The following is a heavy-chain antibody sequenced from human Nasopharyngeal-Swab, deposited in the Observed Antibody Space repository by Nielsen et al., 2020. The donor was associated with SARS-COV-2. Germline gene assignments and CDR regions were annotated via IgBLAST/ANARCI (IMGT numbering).Heavy chain of an antibody. J-gene: IGHJ4*02. CDR3: AIKMPNSSPFEY. Sequence: GESLKISCVASGFTLSNYVMSWVRHAPAKGLEWVSAIRSADKTHYADSVKGRFTISRDNSKSTLYLQMNSLRADDTALYYCAIKMPNSSPFEYWGQGTLVTVSS. CDR1: GFTLSNYV. CDR2: IRSADKT. V-gene: IGHV3-23*01. D-gene: IGHD2-2*01.